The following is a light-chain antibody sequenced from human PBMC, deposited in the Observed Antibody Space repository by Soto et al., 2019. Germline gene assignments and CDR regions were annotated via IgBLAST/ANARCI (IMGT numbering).Light chain of an antibody. CDR1: QSVSNNY. J-gene: IGKJ5*01. V-gene: IGKV3-20*01. CDR3: QQYGSSPIT. CDR2: GAS. Sequence: EIVLTQSTGTLSLSPGERATLSCRASQSVSNNYLAWCQQKPGQAPRLLIYGASRRATGIPDRFSGSASGTDFTLTISRLEPEDFAVYYCQQYGSSPITFGQGTRLEIK.